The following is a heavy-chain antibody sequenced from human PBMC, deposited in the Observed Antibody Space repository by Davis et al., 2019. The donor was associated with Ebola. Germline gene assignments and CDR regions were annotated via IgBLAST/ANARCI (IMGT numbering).Heavy chain of an antibody. Sequence: GESLKISCAASGFTFSYYWMSWVRQAPGKGLEWVANIKRDGSEKYYVDSVKGRITISRDNAKNSLYLQMNSLRAEDTAVYYCARGPPEDVVVVVVAADYWGQGTLVTVSS. CDR1: GFTFSYYW. D-gene: IGHD2-15*01. CDR3: ARGPPEDVVVVVVAADY. CDR2: IKRDGSEK. J-gene: IGHJ4*02. V-gene: IGHV3-7*01.